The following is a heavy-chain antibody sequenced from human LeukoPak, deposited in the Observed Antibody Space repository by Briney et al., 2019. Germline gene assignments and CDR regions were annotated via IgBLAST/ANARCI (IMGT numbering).Heavy chain of an antibody. CDR2: IYPGDSDT. J-gene: IGHJ3*02. V-gene: IGHV5-51*01. D-gene: IGHD5-24*01. CDR3: ARTVEMATIHAFDI. CDR1: GYSFTSYW. Sequence: GESLKISWKGSGYSFTSYWIGWVRQMPGKGLEWMGIIYPGDSDTRYSPSFQGQVTISADKSISTAYLQWSSLKASGTAMYYCARTVEMATIHAFDIWGQGTMATVSS.